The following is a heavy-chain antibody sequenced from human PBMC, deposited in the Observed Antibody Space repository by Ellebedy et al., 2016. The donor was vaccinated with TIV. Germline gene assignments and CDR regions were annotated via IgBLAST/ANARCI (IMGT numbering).Heavy chain of an antibody. D-gene: IGHD5-18*01. CDR3: ARGFARGYIYGYGDY. CDR1: GYTFIDYY. V-gene: IGHV1-2*04. Sequence: AASVKVSCKASGYTFIDYYMHWVRQAPGQGPAWMGWINPNSGGTRYAQKFKGWVTMTRDTSISTAYMELTRLTSDDTAVYYCARGFARGYIYGYGDYWGQGTLVTVSS. CDR2: INPNSGGT. J-gene: IGHJ4*02.